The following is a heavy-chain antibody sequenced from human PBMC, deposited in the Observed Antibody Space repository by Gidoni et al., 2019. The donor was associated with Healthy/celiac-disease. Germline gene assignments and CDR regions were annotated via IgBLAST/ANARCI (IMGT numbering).Heavy chain of an antibody. Sequence: QVQLVQSGAEVTKPGSSVKVSCQASGGTFSSYAISWVRQAPGQGLEWMGGIIPIFGTANYAQKFQGRVTITADESTSTAYMELSSLRSEDTAVYYCASSITIFGVVITPFDYWGQGTLVTVSS. CDR2: IIPIFGTA. J-gene: IGHJ4*02. V-gene: IGHV1-69*01. CDR3: ASSITIFGVVITPFDY. CDR1: GGTFSSYA. D-gene: IGHD3-3*01.